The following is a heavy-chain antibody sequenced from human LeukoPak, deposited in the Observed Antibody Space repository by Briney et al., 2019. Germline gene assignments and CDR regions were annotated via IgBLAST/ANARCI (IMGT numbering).Heavy chain of an antibody. CDR1: GYSFTNYW. J-gene: IGHJ4*02. V-gene: IGHV5-51*01. D-gene: IGHD6-13*01. CDR2: IYPGDSDT. Sequence: GESLKVSCKGSGYSFTNYWIGWVRQMPGKGLEWMGIIYPGDSDTRYSPSFQGQVTISADKSISTAYLQWSSLKASDTAMYYCARHEGAAAGQLPHDYWGQGTLVTVSS. CDR3: ARHEGAAAGQLPHDY.